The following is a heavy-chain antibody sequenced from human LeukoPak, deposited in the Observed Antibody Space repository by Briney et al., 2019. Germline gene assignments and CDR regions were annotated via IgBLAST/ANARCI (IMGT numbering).Heavy chain of an antibody. D-gene: IGHD2-21*02. J-gene: IGHJ4*02. CDR1: GFTFSNYA. CDR2: VSAGGDKT. V-gene: IGHV3-23*01. CDR3: ARDGFLGPVTAYLDY. Sequence: GGSLRLSCAASGFTFSNYAMSWVRQAPGEGLEWVSGVSAGGDKTDYADSVKGRFTISRDNARNTLYLQMNSLRAEDTAVYYCARDGFLGPVTAYLDYWGQGTPVTVSS.